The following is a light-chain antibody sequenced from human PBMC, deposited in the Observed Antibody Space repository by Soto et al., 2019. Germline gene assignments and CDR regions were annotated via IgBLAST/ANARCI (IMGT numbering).Light chain of an antibody. Sequence: DIQMTQSPSSLYASVGDRVTITCQASQDISNYLNWYQQKPGKAPKLLIYDASNLETGVPSRFSGSGSVTDFTFTISSLQPEDIATYYCQQYDNLLLTFGGGTKVEIK. CDR1: QDISNY. V-gene: IGKV1-33*01. CDR2: DAS. CDR3: QQYDNLLLT. J-gene: IGKJ4*01.